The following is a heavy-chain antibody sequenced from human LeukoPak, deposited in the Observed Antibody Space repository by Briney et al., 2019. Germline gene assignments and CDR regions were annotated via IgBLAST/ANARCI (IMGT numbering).Heavy chain of an antibody. J-gene: IGHJ6*04. Sequence: RASVKVSCKASGGTFSSYAISWVRQAPGQGLEWMGGIIPIFGTANYAQKFLGRVTITADESTSTAYMELSSLRSEGTAVYYCARVITMVRGVPPPGMDVWGKGTTVTVSS. CDR1: GGTFSSYA. CDR2: IIPIFGTA. CDR3: ARVITMVRGVPPPGMDV. D-gene: IGHD3-10*01. V-gene: IGHV1-69*13.